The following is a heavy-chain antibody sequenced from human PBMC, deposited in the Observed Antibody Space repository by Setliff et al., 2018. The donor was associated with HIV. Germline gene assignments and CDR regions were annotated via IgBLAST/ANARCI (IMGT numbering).Heavy chain of an antibody. J-gene: IGHJ4*02. CDR1: GFTFSSYS. Sequence: GGSLRLSCAASGFTFSSYSMNWVRQAPGKGLEWVSSISSSSSYIYYADSVKGRFTISRDNAKNSLYLQMNSLRAEDTAVYYCARYWMGSRGWSPDYWGQGTLVTVSS. CDR3: ARYWMGSRGWSPDY. D-gene: IGHD6-19*01. V-gene: IGHV3-21*01. CDR2: ISSSSSYI.